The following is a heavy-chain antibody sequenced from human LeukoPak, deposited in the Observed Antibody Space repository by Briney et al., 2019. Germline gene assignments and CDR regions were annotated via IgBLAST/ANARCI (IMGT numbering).Heavy chain of an antibody. CDR1: GFILRSYA. CDR3: VRDQTYAFDI. Sequence: GGSLRLSCVGSGFILRSYAMSWVRQAPGKGLQWVSSLGISGDYAWYAGSVKGRFTISRDNAKNSLYLQMNTLRAEDTAVYYCVRDQTYAFDIWGQGTMVTVSS. J-gene: IGHJ3*02. V-gene: IGHV3-23*01. CDR2: LGISGDYA.